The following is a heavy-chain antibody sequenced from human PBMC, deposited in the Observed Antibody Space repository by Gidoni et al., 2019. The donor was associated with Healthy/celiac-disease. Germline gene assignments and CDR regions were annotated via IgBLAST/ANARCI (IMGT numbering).Heavy chain of an antibody. CDR3: ARVDRWVGATGFDY. CDR1: GVSISSYY. J-gene: IGHJ4*02. D-gene: IGHD1-26*01. V-gene: IGHV4-59*01. Sequence: QVQLQESGPGLVKPSETLSLTCTVSGVSISSYYWSWIRQPPGKGLEWIGYIYYSGSTNYNPALKSRVTISVDTSKNQFSLKLSSVTAADTAVYYCARVDRWVGATGFDYWGQGTLVTVSS. CDR2: IYYSGST.